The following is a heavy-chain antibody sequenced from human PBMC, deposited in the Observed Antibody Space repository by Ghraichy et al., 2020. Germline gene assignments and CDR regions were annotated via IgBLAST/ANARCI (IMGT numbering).Heavy chain of an antibody. CDR1: GGSISSSSYY. Sequence: SETLSLTCTVSGGSISSSSYYWGWIRQRPGKGLEWIGSIYYSGSTYYNPSLKSRVTISVDTSKNQFSLKLSSVTAADTAVYYCARGKTDDQLWVGELLLFPVGTDVWGQGTTVTVSS. CDR3: ARGKTDDQLWVGELLLFPVGTDV. D-gene: IGHD3-10*01. V-gene: IGHV4-39*07. CDR2: IYYSGST. J-gene: IGHJ6*01.